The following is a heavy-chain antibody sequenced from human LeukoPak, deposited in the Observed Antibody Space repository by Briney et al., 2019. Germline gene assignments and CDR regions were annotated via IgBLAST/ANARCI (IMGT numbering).Heavy chain of an antibody. CDR3: AKIQRTWITDY. Sequence: GASVKVSCKASGYTFTKFGISWVRQAPGQGLEWMGWISAYNGNTNYEQKVQGRVTMTTDTSTGTAYMELRSLRSDDTAVYYCAKIQRTWITDYWGQGTLVTVSS. CDR2: ISAYNGNT. CDR1: GYTFTKFG. V-gene: IGHV1-18*01. J-gene: IGHJ4*02. D-gene: IGHD5-12*01.